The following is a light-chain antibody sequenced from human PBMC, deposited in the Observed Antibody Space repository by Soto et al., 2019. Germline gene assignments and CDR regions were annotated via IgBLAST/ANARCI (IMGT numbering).Light chain of an antibody. Sequence: EIVLTQSPGTLSLSPGERATLSCRASQSVSSSYLAWYQQKPGQAPRLLSYDASSRATGIPDRFSGSGSGTDFTLTISRLEPEDFAVYYCQQYGSSPWYTFGQGTKLESK. CDR3: QQYGSSPWYT. CDR2: DAS. V-gene: IGKV3-20*01. CDR1: QSVSSSY. J-gene: IGKJ2*01.